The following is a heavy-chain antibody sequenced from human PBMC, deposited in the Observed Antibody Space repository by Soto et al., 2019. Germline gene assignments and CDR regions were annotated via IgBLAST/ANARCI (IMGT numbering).Heavy chain of an antibody. V-gene: IGHV4-59*08. D-gene: IGHD3-3*01. CDR1: GGSISSYY. CDR3: ARRRGSIFGVVRAFDI. J-gene: IGHJ3*02. Sequence: SETLSLTCTVSGGSISSYYWSWIRQPPGKGLEWIGYIYYSGSTNYNPSLKSRVTISVDTSKNQFSLKLSSVTAADTAVYYCARRRGSIFGVVRAFDIWGQGTMVT. CDR2: IYYSGST.